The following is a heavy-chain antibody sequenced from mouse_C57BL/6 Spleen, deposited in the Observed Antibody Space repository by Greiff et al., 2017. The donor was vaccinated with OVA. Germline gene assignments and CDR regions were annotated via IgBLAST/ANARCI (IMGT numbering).Heavy chain of an antibody. V-gene: IGHV1-5*01. CDR1: GYTFTSYW. Sequence: EVQLQQPGAELVKPGASVKLSCKASGYTFTSYWMHWVKQRPGQGLEWIGAIYPGNSDTSYNQKFKGKAKLTAVTSASPAYMELSSLTNADSAVYYCTRALLLRYYFDYWGQGTTLTVSS. J-gene: IGHJ2*01. D-gene: IGHD1-1*01. CDR2: IYPGNSDT. CDR3: TRALLLRYYFDY.